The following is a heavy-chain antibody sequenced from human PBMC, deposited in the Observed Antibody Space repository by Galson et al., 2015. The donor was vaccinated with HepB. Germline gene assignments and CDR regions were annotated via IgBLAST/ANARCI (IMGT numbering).Heavy chain of an antibody. Sequence: SVKVSCKASGFTFTSSAVQWVRQAPGQGLEWMGWISAYNGNTNYAQKLQGRVTMTTDTSTSTAYMELRSLRSDDTAVYYCASNYYDSSGYYYYFDYWGQGTLVTVSS. CDR3: ASNYYDSSGYYYYFDY. J-gene: IGHJ4*02. V-gene: IGHV1-18*01. D-gene: IGHD3-22*01. CDR1: GFTFTSSA. CDR2: ISAYNGNT.